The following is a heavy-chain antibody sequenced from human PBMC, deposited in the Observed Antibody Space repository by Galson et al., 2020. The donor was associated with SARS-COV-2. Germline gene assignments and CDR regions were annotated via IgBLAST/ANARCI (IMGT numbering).Heavy chain of an antibody. CDR2: THYTGST. J-gene: IGHJ4*02. CDR3: ARMRLDTAKYCFDS. CDR1: GVSISNSY. V-gene: IGHV4-59*07. D-gene: IGHD5-18*01. Sequence: SDTLSLTCSVSGVSISNSYWSWIRQPPEKSLEWIGFTHYTGSTNYNPSLKSRVTISVHRSKGQFSLKLTSVTAADTAVYYCARMRLDTAKYCFDSWGLGTLVTVSS.